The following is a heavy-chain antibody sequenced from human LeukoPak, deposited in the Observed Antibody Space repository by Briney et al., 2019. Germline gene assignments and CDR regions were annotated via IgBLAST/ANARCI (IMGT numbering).Heavy chain of an antibody. CDR1: GGTFSSYA. V-gene: IGHV1-69*05. CDR3: ARRRVRGVRGYFDY. CDR2: IIPIFGTA. Sequence: GSSVKVSCKASGGTFSSYAISWVRQAPGQGLECMGRIIPIFGTANYAQKFQGRVTITTDESTSTAYMELSSLRSEDTAVYYCARRRVRGVRGYFDYWGQGTLVTVSS. J-gene: IGHJ4*02. D-gene: IGHD3-10*01.